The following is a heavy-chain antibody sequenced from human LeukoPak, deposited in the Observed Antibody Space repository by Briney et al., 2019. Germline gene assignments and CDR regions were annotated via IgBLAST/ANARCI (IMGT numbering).Heavy chain of an antibody. Sequence: GGSLRLSCAASGFTFSSYWMYWVRQAPGKGLVWVSRINSDGSDTSYADSVQGRFTISRDNAKNTLYLQMNSLRAEDTAVYYCASCVAVPSPRDYSGQGTLVTVSS. CDR2: INSDGSDT. J-gene: IGHJ4*02. V-gene: IGHV3-74*01. CDR3: ASCVAVPSPRDY. D-gene: IGHD6-19*01. CDR1: GFTFSSYW.